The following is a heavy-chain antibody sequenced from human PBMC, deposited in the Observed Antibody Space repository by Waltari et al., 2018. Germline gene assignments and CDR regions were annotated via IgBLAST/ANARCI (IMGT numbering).Heavy chain of an antibody. D-gene: IGHD1-26*01. CDR2: INDDGTQT. Sequence: EVQLLESGGTIVQPGGSLKVACAASGLNFGSSWMHWVRQTPGKGLMWVAEINDDGTQTKYADSVRGRFTISRDNAKSTLYLQMTDLRAEDTAVYFCVRARWDYLYFDTWGQGTLVTVSS. J-gene: IGHJ5*02. V-gene: IGHV3-74*01. CDR1: GLNFGSSW. CDR3: VRARWDYLYFDT.